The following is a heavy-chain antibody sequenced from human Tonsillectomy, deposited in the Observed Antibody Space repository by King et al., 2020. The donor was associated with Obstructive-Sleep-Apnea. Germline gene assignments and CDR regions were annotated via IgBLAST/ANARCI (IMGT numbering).Heavy chain of an antibody. J-gene: IGHJ6*02. D-gene: IGHD4-11*01. CDR2: INQDGSEN. CDR1: GFSFTSYW. CDR3: ARDYGLQPYGLDV. V-gene: IGHV3-7*03. Sequence: VQLVESGGGLVQPGGSLRLSCAASGFSFTSYWMTWVRQAPGKGLEWVANINQDGSENYYVDSVRGRFTISRDNVKNSLYLQMNSLRAEDTAVYYCARDYGLQPYGLDVWGQGTTVTVSS.